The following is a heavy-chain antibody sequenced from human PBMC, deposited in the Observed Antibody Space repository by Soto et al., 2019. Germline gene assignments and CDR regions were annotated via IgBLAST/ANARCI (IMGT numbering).Heavy chain of an antibody. CDR1: GFSFSDHY. D-gene: IGHD5-18*01. Sequence: EVQLVESGGGLVQPGGSLRLSCAASGFSFSDHYMDWVRQAPGKGLEWIGRSRNKANSYTTEYAASVKGRFTISRDDSKNSLYLQMNSLKTEDTAVYYCARVTADGWGQGTLVTVSS. V-gene: IGHV3-72*01. CDR2: SRNKANSYTT. J-gene: IGHJ4*02. CDR3: ARVTADG.